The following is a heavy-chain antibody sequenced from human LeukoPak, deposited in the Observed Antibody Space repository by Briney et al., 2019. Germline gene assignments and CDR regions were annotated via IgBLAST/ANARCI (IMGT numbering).Heavy chain of an antibody. J-gene: IGHJ4*02. CDR3: AGDIYSYGSV. V-gene: IGHV1-2*02. CDR2: MNPNSGGT. D-gene: IGHD5-18*01. CDR1: GYTFTSYD. Sequence: GASVKVSCKASGYTFTSYDINWVRQATGQGLEWMGWMNPNSGGTNYAQKFQGRVTMTRDTSISTAYMELSRLRSDDTAVYYRAGDIYSYGSVWGQGTLVTVSS.